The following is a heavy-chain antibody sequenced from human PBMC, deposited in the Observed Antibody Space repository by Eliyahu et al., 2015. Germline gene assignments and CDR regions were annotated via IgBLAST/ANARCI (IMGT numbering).Heavy chain of an antibody. J-gene: IGHJ6*02. V-gene: IGHV4-39*01. Sequence: QLQLQESGPGLVTPSEXLSLTCTVSGGSISXRSYXWGWIRQPPGKGLEXIGSIYYSGSTYYNPSLKSRVTISVDTSKNQFSLKLSSVTAADTAVYYCASLGYGDYVLYYGMDVWGQGTTVTVSS. D-gene: IGHD4-17*01. CDR3: ASLGYGDYVLYYGMDV. CDR1: GGSISXRSYX. CDR2: IYYSGST.